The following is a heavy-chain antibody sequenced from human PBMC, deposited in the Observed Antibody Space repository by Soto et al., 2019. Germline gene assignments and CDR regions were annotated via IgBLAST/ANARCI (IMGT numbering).Heavy chain of an antibody. Sequence: KPSETLSLTCAVYGGSFSGYYWSWIRQPPGKGLEWIGEINHSGNTNYNPSLKSRVTISVDTSKNQFSLKLSSVTAADTAVYYCARGRWDYIWGSYRYSPPDYYYYMDVWGKGTTVTVSS. CDR3: ARGRWDYIWGSYRYSPPDYYYYMDV. CDR1: GGSFSGYY. CDR2: INHSGNT. V-gene: IGHV4-34*01. J-gene: IGHJ6*03. D-gene: IGHD3-16*02.